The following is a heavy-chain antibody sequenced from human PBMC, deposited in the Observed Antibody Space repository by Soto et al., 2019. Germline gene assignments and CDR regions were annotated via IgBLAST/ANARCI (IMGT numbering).Heavy chain of an antibody. V-gene: IGHV5-10-1*01. D-gene: IGHD3-22*01. CDR1: GYSFAGYW. CDR3: ARQIYDSDTGPNFQYYFDS. J-gene: IGHJ4*02. Sequence: PGESLKISCKGSGYSFAGYWITWVRQKPGKGPEWMGRIDPSDSQTYYSPSFRGHVTTSVTKSITTVFLQWSSLRASDTAMYYCARQIYDSDTGPNFQYYFDSWGQGTPVTVS. CDR2: IDPSDSQT.